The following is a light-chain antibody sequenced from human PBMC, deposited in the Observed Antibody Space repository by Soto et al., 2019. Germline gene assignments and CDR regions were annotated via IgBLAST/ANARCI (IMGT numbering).Light chain of an antibody. Sequence: EIVLTQSPATLSLSPGERATLSYRASQSVSSYLAWYQQKPGQAPRVLIYDASNRATGIPARFSGTGSGTDFTLTIGSLEPEDFAVYYCHQRSNWPLTFGGGTKVEIK. V-gene: IGKV3-11*01. CDR2: DAS. CDR3: HQRSNWPLT. CDR1: QSVSSY. J-gene: IGKJ4*01.